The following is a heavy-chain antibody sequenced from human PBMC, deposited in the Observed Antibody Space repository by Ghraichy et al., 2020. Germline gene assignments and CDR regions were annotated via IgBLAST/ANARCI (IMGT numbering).Heavy chain of an antibody. Sequence: GESLNISCAASGFTVSSNYMSWVRQAPGKGLEWVSVIYSGGSTYYADSVKGRFTISRDNSKNTLYLQMNSLRAEDTAVYYCARAGYGYSNYYYGMDVWGQGTTVTVSS. D-gene: IGHD5-18*01. CDR3: ARAGYGYSNYYYGMDV. CDR1: GFTVSSNY. CDR2: IYSGGST. V-gene: IGHV3-53*01. J-gene: IGHJ6*02.